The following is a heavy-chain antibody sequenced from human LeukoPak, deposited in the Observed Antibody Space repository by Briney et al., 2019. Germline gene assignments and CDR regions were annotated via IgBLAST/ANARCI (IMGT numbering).Heavy chain of an antibody. J-gene: IGHJ6*02. D-gene: IGHD2-15*01. CDR2: INPNSGGT. V-gene: IGHV1-2*02. Sequence: ASVKVSCKASGYTFTGYYMHWVRQAPGQGLEWMGWINPNSGGTNYAQKFQGRVTMTRDTSISTAYMELSRLRSDDTAVYYCARDLADIVVVVAASRGYYYYGMDAWGQGTTVTVSS. CDR3: ARDLADIVVVVAASRGYYYYGMDA. CDR1: GYTFTGYY.